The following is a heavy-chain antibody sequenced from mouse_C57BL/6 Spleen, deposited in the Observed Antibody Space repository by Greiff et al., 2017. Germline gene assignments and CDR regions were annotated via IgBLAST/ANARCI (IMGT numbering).Heavy chain of an antibody. D-gene: IGHD2-10*02. V-gene: IGHV2-6*01. CDR2: IWGVGST. CDR1: GFSLTSYG. Sequence: VQLQESGPGLVAPSQRLSITCTVSGFSLTSYGVDWVRQSPGKGLEWLGVIWGVGSTNYNSALKSRLSISKDNSKSQVFLKMNSLQTDDTAMYYCASGPRWFAYWGQGTLVTVSA. J-gene: IGHJ3*01. CDR3: ASGPRWFAY.